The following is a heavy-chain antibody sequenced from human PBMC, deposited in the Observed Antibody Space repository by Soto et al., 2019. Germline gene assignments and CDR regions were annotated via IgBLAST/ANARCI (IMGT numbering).Heavy chain of an antibody. CDR2: IIPIFGTA. CDR3: AKETRDEDSGCYSSPAWFDP. V-gene: IGHV1-69*01. Sequence: QVQLVQSGAEVKKPGSSVKVSCKASGGTFDIFSISWVRQAPGQGLEWMGGIIPIFGTAEYSQKFQGRVTITAEESTTTSYLELSSLRLEATAVYYGAKETRDEDSGCYSSPAWFDPWAQGTLLTVSS. D-gene: IGHD6-19*01. J-gene: IGHJ5*02. CDR1: GGTFDIFS.